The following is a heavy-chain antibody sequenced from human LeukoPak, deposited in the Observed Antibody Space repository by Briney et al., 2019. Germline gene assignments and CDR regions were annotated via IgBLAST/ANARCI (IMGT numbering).Heavy chain of an antibody. CDR1: GFTVSSNY. CDR2: IYSGGST. J-gene: IGHJ4*02. CDR3: ARVLAVAGGADY. D-gene: IGHD6-19*01. V-gene: IGHV3-53*01. Sequence: GESLRLSCAASGFTVSSNYMSWVRQAPGKGLEWVSVIYSGGSTYYADSVKGRFTISRDNSKNTLYLQMNSLRAEDTAVYYCARVLAVAGGADYWGQGTLVTVSS.